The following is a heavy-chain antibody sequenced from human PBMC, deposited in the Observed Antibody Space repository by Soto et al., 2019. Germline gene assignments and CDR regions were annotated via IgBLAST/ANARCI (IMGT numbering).Heavy chain of an antibody. CDR1: GFTFSTYW. CDR2: INSDGSST. V-gene: IGHV3-74*01. J-gene: IGHJ4*02. CDR3: ASDDYSRLGHCIGGGCPLDY. Sequence: EVQLVESGGGLVQPGGSLRLSCAASGFTFSTYWMHWVRQAPGKGLVWVSRINSDGSSTHYADSVKGRFTISRDNAENTLYLESNNLRAEDTAVYYCASDDYSRLGHCIGGGCPLDYWGQGTMVTVSS. D-gene: IGHD2-15*01.